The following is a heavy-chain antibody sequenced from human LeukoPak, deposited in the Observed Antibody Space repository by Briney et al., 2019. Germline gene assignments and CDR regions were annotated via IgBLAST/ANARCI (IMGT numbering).Heavy chain of an antibody. CDR2: INPNSGGT. V-gene: IGHV1-2*04. Sequence: APVKVSCKASGYTFTGYYMHWVRQAPGQGLEWMGWINPNSGGTNYAQKFQGWVTMTRDTSISTAYMELSRLRSDDTAVYYCARDSQNSGGYDFDYWGQGTLVTVSS. CDR1: GYTFTGYY. D-gene: IGHD1-26*01. CDR3: ARDSQNSGGYDFDY. J-gene: IGHJ4*02.